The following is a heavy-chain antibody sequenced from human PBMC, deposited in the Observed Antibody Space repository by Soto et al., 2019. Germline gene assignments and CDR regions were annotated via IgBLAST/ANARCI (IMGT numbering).Heavy chain of an antibody. Sequence: PSETLSLTCAVYGGSFSGYYWSWIRQPPGKGLEWIGEINHSGSTNYNPSLKSRVTISVDTSKNHFSLKLSSVTAADTAVYYCARRLIVVPAATVGNYYYYYMDVWGKGTTVTVSS. J-gene: IGHJ6*03. CDR3: ARRLIVVPAATVGNYYYYYMDV. D-gene: IGHD2-2*01. V-gene: IGHV4-34*01. CDR1: GGSFSGYY. CDR2: INHSGST.